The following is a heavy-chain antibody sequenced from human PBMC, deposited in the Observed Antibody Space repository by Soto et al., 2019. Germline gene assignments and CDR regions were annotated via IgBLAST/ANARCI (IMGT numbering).Heavy chain of an antibody. D-gene: IGHD2-2*01. J-gene: IGHJ5*02. CDR1: GFSISSYY. V-gene: IGHV4-59*01. CDR3: VAYGCSSTSCYAGGNNWFDP. Sequence: SETLSLTCTVSGFSISSYYWSWIRQPPGKGLEWIGYIYYSGSTNYNPSLKSRVTISVDTSKNQFSLKLSSVTAADTAVYYCVAYGCSSTSCYAGGNNWFDPWGQGTLVTISS. CDR2: IYYSGST.